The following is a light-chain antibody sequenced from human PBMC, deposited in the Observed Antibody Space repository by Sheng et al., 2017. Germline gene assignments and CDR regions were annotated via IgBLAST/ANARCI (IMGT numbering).Light chain of an antibody. J-gene: IGLJ3*02. Sequence: QSVLTQPPSVSGAPGQRVTISCTGSSSNIGAGYAVSWYQQLPGTAPKVLIFGNNNRPSGVPDRFSGSKSGTSASLAITGLQAEDEADYYCHSYDSDLTGSVFGGGTKLTVL. CDR3: HSYDSDLTGSV. V-gene: IGLV1-40*01. CDR2: GNN. CDR1: SSNIGAGYA.